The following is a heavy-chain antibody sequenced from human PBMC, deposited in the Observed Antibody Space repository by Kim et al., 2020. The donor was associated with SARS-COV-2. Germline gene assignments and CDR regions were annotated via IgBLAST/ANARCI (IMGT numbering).Heavy chain of an antibody. CDR1: GFTLSSYS. Sequence: GGSLRLSCAASGFTLSSYSMNWVRQAPGKGLEWVSSISSSSSYIYYADSVKGRFTISRDNAKNSLYLQMNSLRAEDTAVYYCASEVGCSGGSCYDYWGQGTLVTVSS. CDR2: ISSSSSYI. J-gene: IGHJ4*02. V-gene: IGHV3-21*01. D-gene: IGHD2-15*01. CDR3: ASEVGCSGGSCYDY.